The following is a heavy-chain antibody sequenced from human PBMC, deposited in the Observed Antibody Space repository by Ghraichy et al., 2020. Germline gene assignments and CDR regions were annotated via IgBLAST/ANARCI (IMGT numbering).Heavy chain of an antibody. D-gene: IGHD3-10*01. CDR3: ARGYRDHALGVSDY. J-gene: IGHJ4*02. V-gene: IGHV4-34*01. CDR2: INHSGST. CDR1: GGSFSGYY. Sequence: SETLSLTCAVYGGSFSGYYWSWIRQPPGKGLEWIGEINHSGSTNYNPSLKSRVTISVDTSKNQFSLKLSSVTAADTAVYYCARGYRDHALGVSDYWGQGTLVTVSS.